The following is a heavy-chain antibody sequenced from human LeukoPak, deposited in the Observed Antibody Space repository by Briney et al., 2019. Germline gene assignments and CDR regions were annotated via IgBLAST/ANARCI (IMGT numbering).Heavy chain of an antibody. Sequence: PGGSLRLSCAASGFTFSSYEMNWVRQAPGKGLEWVSYISSSGSTIYYADSVKGRFTISRDNAKNSLYLQMNSLRAEDTAVYYCARDSRGYCSSTSCPDRRFDYWSQGTLVTVSS. V-gene: IGHV3-48*03. CDR2: ISSSGSTI. CDR3: ARDSRGYCSSTSCPDRRFDY. CDR1: GFTFSSYE. J-gene: IGHJ4*02. D-gene: IGHD2-2*01.